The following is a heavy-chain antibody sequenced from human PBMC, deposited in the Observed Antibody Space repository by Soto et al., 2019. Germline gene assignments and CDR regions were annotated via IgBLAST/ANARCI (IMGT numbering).Heavy chain of an antibody. J-gene: IGHJ6*02. CDR2: IYYSGST. V-gene: IGHV4-59*08. CDR3: ARHLTYCSAGSCYSDFPYYGMDV. CDR1: GGSISSYY. D-gene: IGHD2-15*01. Sequence: SETLSLTCTVSGGSISSYYWSWIRQPPGKGLEWIGYIYYSGSTNYNPSLKSRVTISVDTSKNQFSLKLSSVTAADTAVYYCARHLTYCSAGSCYSDFPYYGMDVWGQGTTVTVSS.